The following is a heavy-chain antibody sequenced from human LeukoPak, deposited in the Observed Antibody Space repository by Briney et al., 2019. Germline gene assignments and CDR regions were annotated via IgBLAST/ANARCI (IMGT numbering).Heavy chain of an antibody. V-gene: IGHV3-21*01. CDR1: GFTVSSNY. Sequence: GGSLRLSCAASGFTVSSNYMSWVRQAPGKGLEWVSSISSSSSYIYYADSVKGRFTISRDNAKNSLYLQMNSLRAEDTAVYYCARDKDTAMVGDLIDYWGQGTLVTVSS. D-gene: IGHD5-18*01. CDR3: ARDKDTAMVGDLIDY. CDR2: ISSSSSYI. J-gene: IGHJ4*02.